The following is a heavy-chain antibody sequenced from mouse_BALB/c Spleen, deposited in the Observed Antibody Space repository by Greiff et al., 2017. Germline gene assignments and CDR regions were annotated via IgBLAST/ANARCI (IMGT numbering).Heavy chain of an antibody. Sequence: VQLQQSGPELVKPGASVKISCKASGYTFTDYNMHWVKQSPGKSLEWIGYIYPYNGGTGYNQKFKSKATLTVDNSSSTAYMELRSLTSEDSAVYYCARGSLFAYWGQGTLVTVSA. CDR1: GYTFTDYN. CDR2: IYPYNGGT. CDR3: ARGSLFAY. J-gene: IGHJ3*01. D-gene: IGHD6-2*01. V-gene: IGHV1S29*02.